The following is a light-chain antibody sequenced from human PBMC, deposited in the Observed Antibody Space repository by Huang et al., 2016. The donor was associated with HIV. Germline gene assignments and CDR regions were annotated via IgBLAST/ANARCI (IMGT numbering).Light chain of an antibody. CDR2: QAS. CDR1: QGVGSW. CDR3: QQYNSYPYT. J-gene: IGKJ2*01. V-gene: IGKV1-5*03. Sequence: DIQMTQSPSTLSASVGDRVTITCRASQGVGSWWDWFQKKPGKAPKLLIYQASSLESGVPSKFSCRGSGTEFTLTISSLQPDDFATYYCQQYNSYPYTFGQGTKLEIK.